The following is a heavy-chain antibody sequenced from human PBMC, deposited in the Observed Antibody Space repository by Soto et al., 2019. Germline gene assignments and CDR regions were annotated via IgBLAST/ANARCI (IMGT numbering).Heavy chain of an antibody. J-gene: IGHJ6*02. V-gene: IGHV1-3*01. CDR1: GYTFTSYA. Sequence: GASVKVSCKASGYTFTSYAMHWVRQAPGQRLEWMGWINAGNGNTKYSQKFQGRVTITRDTSASTAYMELSSLRSEDTAVYYCARIPSGCGESSHHYYYYGMDVWGQGTTVTVS. CDR2: INAGNGNT. D-gene: IGHD3-10*01. CDR3: ARIPSGCGESSHHYYYYGMDV.